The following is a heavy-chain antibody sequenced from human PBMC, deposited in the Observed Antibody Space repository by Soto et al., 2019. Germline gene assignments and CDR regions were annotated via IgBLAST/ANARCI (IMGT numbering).Heavy chain of an antibody. D-gene: IGHD2-21*01. CDR1: RGSISGYY. Sequence: QVQLQESGPGLAKPSETLSLTCTISRGSISGYYWNWIRQSPGKGLEWIGHIVYSGSPNYNPSLQSRVTMSIDRPKCQFSMQLTSVTAADTATYFCARMNCVSSTFCARMNCVSSTCVKPNVIDIWGQGTTVIVSS. V-gene: IGHV4-59*01. J-gene: IGHJ3*02. CDR3: ARMNCVSSTFCARMNCVSSTCVKPNVIDI. CDR2: IVYSGSP.